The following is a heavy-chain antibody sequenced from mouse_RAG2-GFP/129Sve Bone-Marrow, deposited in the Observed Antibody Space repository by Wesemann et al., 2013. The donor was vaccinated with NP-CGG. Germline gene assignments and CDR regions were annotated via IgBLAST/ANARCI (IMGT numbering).Heavy chain of an antibody. CDR1: GFTFSSYG. J-gene: IGHJ3*01. V-gene: IGHV5-6*01. CDR2: ISSGGSYT. CDR3: ARHDWDRGLV. D-gene: IGHD3-3*01. Sequence: EVQLVESGGDLVKPGGSLKLSCAASGFTFSSYGMSWVRQTPDKRLEWVATISSGGSYTYYPDSVKGRFTISRDNAKNTLYLQMSSLKSEDTAMYYCARHDWDRGLVWGQGTLVTVSA.